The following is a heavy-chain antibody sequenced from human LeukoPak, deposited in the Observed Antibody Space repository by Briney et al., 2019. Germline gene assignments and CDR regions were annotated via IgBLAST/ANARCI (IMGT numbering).Heavy chain of an antibody. CDR1: GFTFGTYS. CDR3: ARDLLELLCDY. CDR2: ISPDSNYK. D-gene: IGHD1-26*01. V-gene: IGHV3-21*01. Sequence: GGSLRLSCAASGFTFGTYSMNWLRLAPGKGLEWVSSISPDSNYKYYVDSVKGRFTISRDNAKNSLYLQMNSLRAEDTAVYYCARDLLELLCDYWGQGTLVTVSS. J-gene: IGHJ4*02.